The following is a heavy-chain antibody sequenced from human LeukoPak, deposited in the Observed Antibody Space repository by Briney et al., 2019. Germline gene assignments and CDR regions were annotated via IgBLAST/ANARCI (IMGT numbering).Heavy chain of an antibody. CDR1: GVIFSIYA. Sequence: EASVTVSCKASGVIFSIYAITWVRQAPGQGLEWVGLINPTGTTTLYAQKFQGRVTLTRDMSTSTDYMELRSLKSEDTAVYYCARDNSVGDIAWWFDPWGQGTLVTVSS. D-gene: IGHD3-10*01. V-gene: IGHV1-46*01. CDR3: ARDNSVGDIAWWFDP. CDR2: INPTGTTT. J-gene: IGHJ5*02.